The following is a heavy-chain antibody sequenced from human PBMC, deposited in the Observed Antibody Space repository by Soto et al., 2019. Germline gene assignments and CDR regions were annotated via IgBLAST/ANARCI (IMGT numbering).Heavy chain of an antibody. D-gene: IGHD2-21*02. Sequence: QVQVVQSRAEVKKPGASVKVSCKASGYTFTDYDINWVRQASGQGLEYMGWMSPESGNTGYAPQFQGRVTMTRNTSISTAYMELSSLRSEDTAVYYCEVTTGYWGQETKVTVSS. CDR1: GYTFTDYD. V-gene: IGHV1-8*01. J-gene: IGHJ4*02. CDR3: EVTTGY. CDR2: MSPESGNT.